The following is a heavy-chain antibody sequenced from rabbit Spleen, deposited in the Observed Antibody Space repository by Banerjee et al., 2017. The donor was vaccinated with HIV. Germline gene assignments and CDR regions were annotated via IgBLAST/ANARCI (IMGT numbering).Heavy chain of an antibody. CDR3: ARDAGSSFSTYGMDL. J-gene: IGHJ6*01. Sequence: QSLEESGGDLVKPGASLTLTCTASGFSLSYNAMCWVRQAPGKGLEWIACINTGSGTTWYASWVNGRFTISKSSSTTVDLKMTSLTAADTATYFCARDAGSSFSTYGMDLWGPGTLVTVS. CDR1: GFSLSYNA. V-gene: IGHV1S40*01. D-gene: IGHD8-1*01. CDR2: INTGSGTT.